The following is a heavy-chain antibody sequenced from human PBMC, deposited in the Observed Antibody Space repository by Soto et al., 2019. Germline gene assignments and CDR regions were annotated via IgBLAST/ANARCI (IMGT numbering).Heavy chain of an antibody. D-gene: IGHD3-10*01. V-gene: IGHV3-9*01. J-gene: IGHJ6*02. CDR3: AKGRGRYYYYDMAV. Sequence: EVQLVESGGGLVQPGRSLRLSCVGSGFTFEDYAMHWVRQAPVKGLEWVSGLSWNSGSIAYGDSVKGRFTISRDNAKNSLVLQMNSLRAEDTALYYCAKGRGRYYYYDMAVWGQGTTVTVSS. CDR2: LSWNSGSI. CDR1: GFTFEDYA.